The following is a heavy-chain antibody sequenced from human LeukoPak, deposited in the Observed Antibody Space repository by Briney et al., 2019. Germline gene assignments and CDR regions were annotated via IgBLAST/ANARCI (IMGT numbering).Heavy chain of an antibody. J-gene: IGHJ4*02. CDR1: GYTFSNNA. V-gene: IGHV1-3*01. CDR3: AREQKLGGRRNNYFDY. Sequence: GASVKVSCKTSGYTFSNNAIHWVRQAPGQRPEWMGWINAGNGNTKYSQQFQYRVTITRDTSATTVYMELSSLTSEDSAVYYCAREQKLGGRRNNYFDYWGQGALVTVSS. CDR2: INAGNGNT. D-gene: IGHD2-15*01.